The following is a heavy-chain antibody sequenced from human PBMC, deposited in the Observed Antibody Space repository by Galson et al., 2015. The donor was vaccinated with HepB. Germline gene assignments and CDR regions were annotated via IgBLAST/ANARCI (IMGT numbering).Heavy chain of an antibody. Sequence: SLRLSCAASGFFFSDYNMNWVRQAPGKGLEWVSSISSSGTVYYADSLKGRSTISRDNAKNSLDLQVNSLRAEDTAVYYCARDLFAVSPPPTNYMDVWGTGTTVTVS. J-gene: IGHJ6*03. CDR2: ISSSGTV. CDR3: ARDLFAVSPPPTNYMDV. CDR1: GFFFSDYN. D-gene: IGHD3-3*01. V-gene: IGHV3-69-1*01.